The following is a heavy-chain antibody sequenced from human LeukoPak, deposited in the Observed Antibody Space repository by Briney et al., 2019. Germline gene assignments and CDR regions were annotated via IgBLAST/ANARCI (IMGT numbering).Heavy chain of an antibody. CDR1: GYSFTSND. J-gene: IGHJ5*02. Sequence: ASVKVSCKASGYSFTSNDINWVRQATGQGLEWMGWMNPNSGNTGYARNFQGRVTMTRNTSISTACMELSSLRSEDTAVYYCARGITGYSSGWRFDPWGQGTLVTVSS. CDR2: MNPNSGNT. D-gene: IGHD6-19*01. CDR3: ARGITGYSSGWRFDP. V-gene: IGHV1-8*01.